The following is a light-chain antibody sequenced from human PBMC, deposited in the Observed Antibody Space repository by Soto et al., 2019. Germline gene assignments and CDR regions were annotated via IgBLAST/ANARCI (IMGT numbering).Light chain of an antibody. CDR2: EVT. CDR3: SSYVSSSTGV. Sequence: QSVLTQPASVSGSPGQSITISCTGTTSDVGGYNFVSWYQQFPGKAPKLMIYEVTNRPSGVSNRFSGSKSGNTASLTISGLQAEDEADYYCSSYVSSSTGVFGGGTKLTVL. CDR1: TSDVGGYNF. J-gene: IGLJ3*02. V-gene: IGLV2-14*01.